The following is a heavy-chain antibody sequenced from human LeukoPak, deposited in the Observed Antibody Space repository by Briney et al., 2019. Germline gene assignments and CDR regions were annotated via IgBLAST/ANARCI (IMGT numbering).Heavy chain of an antibody. V-gene: IGHV4-34*01. CDR3: ASLGTGDRVY. CDR2: INHSGST. CDR1: GFTFSNYW. Sequence: GSLRLSCAASGFTFSNYWMNWIRQPPGKGLEWIGEINHSGSTNDNPSLKSRVTISVDTSKNQCSLKLSSVTAADTAVYYCASLGTGDRVYWGQGTLVTVSS. D-gene: IGHD7-27*01. J-gene: IGHJ4*02.